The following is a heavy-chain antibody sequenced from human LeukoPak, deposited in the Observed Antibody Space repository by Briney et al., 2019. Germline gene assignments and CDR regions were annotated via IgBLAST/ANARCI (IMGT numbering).Heavy chain of an antibody. Sequence: GGSLRLSCAASGITFSTNAMSWVRQAPGKGLEWVSAISGSGTSTYHADSVKGQFTISRDNSKNTLYLQMNSLRAEDTAVYYCAKRGDGYKAPDYWGQGTLVTVSS. CDR2: ISGSGTST. V-gene: IGHV3-23*01. CDR1: GITFSTNA. J-gene: IGHJ4*02. D-gene: IGHD5-24*01. CDR3: AKRGDGYKAPDY.